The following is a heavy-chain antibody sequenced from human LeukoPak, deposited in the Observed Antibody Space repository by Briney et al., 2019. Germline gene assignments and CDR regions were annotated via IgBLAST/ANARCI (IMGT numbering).Heavy chain of an antibody. D-gene: IGHD2/OR15-2a*01. CDR3: ANTGNXXGAX. Sequence: ASGTLSLTCAVSGGSISISSYCWGWIRQPPGKGLEWIGSIYYSGSTYYNQSLKSRVTISVDTSKNQFSLKLSSVTAADTAIYYCANTGNXXGAXXXQGXLVTVX. CDR1: GGSISISSYC. J-gene: IGHJ4*02. CDR2: IYYSGST. V-gene: IGHV4-39*07.